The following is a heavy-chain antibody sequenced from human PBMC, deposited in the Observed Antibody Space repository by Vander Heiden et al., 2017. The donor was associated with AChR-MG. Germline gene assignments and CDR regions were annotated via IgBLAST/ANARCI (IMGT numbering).Heavy chain of an antibody. J-gene: IGHJ4*02. V-gene: IGHV1-69*04. CDR2: IIPILGIA. CDR1: GGTFSGYA. CDR3: ARLGDSSGYN. Sequence: QVQLVQSGAEVKKPGPSVKVSCKPSGGTFSGYAISWGRQAHGKGLEWMGRIIPILGIANYAQKFQGRVTITADKSTSTAYMELSSLRSEDTAVYYCARLGDSSGYNWGQGTLVTVSS. D-gene: IGHD3-22*01.